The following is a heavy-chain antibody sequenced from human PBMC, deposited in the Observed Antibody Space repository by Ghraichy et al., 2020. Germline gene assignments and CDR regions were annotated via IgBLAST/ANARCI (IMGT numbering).Heavy chain of an antibody. CDR3: GKGKAARPDYYYGMDV. Sequence: GGSLRLSCAASGFTFSSYAMSWVRQAPGKGLEWVSAISGSGGSTYYADSVKGRFTISRDNSKNTLYLQMNSLRAEDTAVYYCGKGKAARPDYYYGMDVWGQGTTVTVSS. CDR2: ISGSGGST. J-gene: IGHJ6*02. D-gene: IGHD6-6*01. V-gene: IGHV3-23*01. CDR1: GFTFSSYA.